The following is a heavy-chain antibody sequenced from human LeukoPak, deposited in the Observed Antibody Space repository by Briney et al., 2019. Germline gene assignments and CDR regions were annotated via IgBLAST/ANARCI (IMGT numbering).Heavy chain of an antibody. J-gene: IGHJ4*02. D-gene: IGHD2-15*01. V-gene: IGHV3-30*07. Sequence: GGSLRLSCAASGFSFSSFAMHWVRQAPGKGLEWVAVISFDGNDEYYADSVKGRFTISRDNAKNSLYLQMNSLRADDTAVYYCARDLHCVGSSCYSGFDYWGQGTLVTVSS. CDR1: GFSFSSFA. CDR2: ISFDGNDE. CDR3: ARDLHCVGSSCYSGFDY.